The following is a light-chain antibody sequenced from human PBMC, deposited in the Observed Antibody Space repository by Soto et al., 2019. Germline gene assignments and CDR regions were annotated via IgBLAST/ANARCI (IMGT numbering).Light chain of an antibody. V-gene: IGLV2-11*01. J-gene: IGLJ2*01. Sequence: QSALTQARSVSGSPGQSVTISCTGTSSDVGGYNYVSWYQQHPGKAPKLMIYDVTKRPSGVPDRFSGSKSGNTASLTISGLQAEDEADYYCCSYAGTYTSRVFGGGTKVTVL. CDR3: CSYAGTYTSRV. CDR2: DVT. CDR1: SSDVGGYNY.